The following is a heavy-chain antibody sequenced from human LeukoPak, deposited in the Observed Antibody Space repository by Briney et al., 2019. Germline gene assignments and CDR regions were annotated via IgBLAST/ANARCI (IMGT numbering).Heavy chain of an antibody. J-gene: IGHJ4*02. CDR1: GGSISSSNW. CDR2: IYHSGGT. D-gene: IGHD6-13*01. V-gene: IGHV4-4*02. CDR3: ARVGIAAAGPDY. Sequence: SETLSLTCAVSGGSISSSNWWSWVRQPPGKGLEWIGEIYHSGGTNYNPSLKSRVTISVDKSKNQFSLKLSSVTAADTAVYYCARVGIAAAGPDYWGQGTLVTVSS.